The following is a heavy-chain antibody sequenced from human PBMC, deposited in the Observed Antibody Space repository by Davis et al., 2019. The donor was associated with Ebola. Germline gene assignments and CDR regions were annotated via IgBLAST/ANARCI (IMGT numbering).Heavy chain of an antibody. J-gene: IGHJ4*02. Sequence: YAQKFQGWVTMTRDTSISTAYMELSRLRSDDTAVYYCARVGGYDNFDYWGQGTLVTVSS. CDR3: ARVGGYDNFDY. D-gene: IGHD5-12*01. V-gene: IGHV1-2*04.